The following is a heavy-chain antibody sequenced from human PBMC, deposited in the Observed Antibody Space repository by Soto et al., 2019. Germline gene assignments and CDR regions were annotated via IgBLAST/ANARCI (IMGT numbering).Heavy chain of an antibody. J-gene: IGHJ4*02. CDR1: WGTFSSYA. V-gene: IGHV1-69*01. D-gene: IGHD3-10*01. Sequence: VQVSCKCTWGTFSSYAISWVRQAPGQGLEWMGGIIPIVGTANYAQKFQGIVTITADETTSTAYMELSSLRSEDTAVYYCARGKGGSGSYYNDYWGQGTLVTVSS. CDR3: ARGKGGSGSYYNDY. CDR2: IIPIVGTA.